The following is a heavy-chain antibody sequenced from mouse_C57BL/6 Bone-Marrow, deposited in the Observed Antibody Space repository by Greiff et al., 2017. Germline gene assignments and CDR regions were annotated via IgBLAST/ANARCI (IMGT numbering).Heavy chain of an antibody. CDR1: GFSLTSYG. CDR2: IWRGGST. V-gene: IGHV2-5*01. CDR3: AKNRWLLPNYYAMDY. J-gene: IGHJ4*01. D-gene: IGHD2-3*01. Sequence: QVQLQQSGPGLVQPSQSLSITCTVSGFSLTSYGVHWVRQSPGKGLEWLGVIWRGGSTDYNAAFMSRLSITKDNSKSQVFFKMNSLQADDTAIYYCAKNRWLLPNYYAMDYWGQGTSVTVSS.